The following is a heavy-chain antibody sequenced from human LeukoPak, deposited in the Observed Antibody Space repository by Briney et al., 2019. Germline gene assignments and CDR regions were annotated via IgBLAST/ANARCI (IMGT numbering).Heavy chain of an antibody. CDR1: GDSISSRDYY. Sequence: PSETLSLTCTVSGDSISSRDYYWRWIRQPPGKGLEWIGYIYYSGSTSYNPSLKSRVTISVDTSKYQFSLRLSSVTAADTAVYYCVRGFDGQNACDIWGQGTMVTVSS. J-gene: IGHJ3*02. CDR2: IYYSGST. CDR3: VRGFDGQNACDI. V-gene: IGHV4-30-4*08. D-gene: IGHD3-9*01.